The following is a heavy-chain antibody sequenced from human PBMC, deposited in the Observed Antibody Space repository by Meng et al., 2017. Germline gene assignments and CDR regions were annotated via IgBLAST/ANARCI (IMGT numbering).Heavy chain of an antibody. D-gene: IGHD2-2*02. CDR3: ARVVGDCASCYKGWFDP. CDR1: GASISSAVF. J-gene: IGHJ5*02. Sequence: QVQLQESGPRLVRPSQTLSLTCTVSGASISSAVFWIWIRQPPGKDLEWIGYISYSGATHYNPSLKSRLTISVDTAKNQCSLSFSSVTAADTAVYYCARVVGDCASCYKGWFDPWGQGTLVTVSS. CDR2: ISYSGAT. V-gene: IGHV4-30-4*01.